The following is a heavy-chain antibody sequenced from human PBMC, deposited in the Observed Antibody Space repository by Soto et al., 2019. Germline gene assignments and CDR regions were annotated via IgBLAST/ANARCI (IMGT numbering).Heavy chain of an antibody. CDR1: VASISIGDCY. CDR2: IYYSGTT. J-gene: IGHJ6*01. D-gene: IGHD1-1*01. Sequence: SETLGVSCTFSVASISIGDCYWSWIRQHPGKGLAWIGYIYYSGTTYYNPSLKSQATVSIDTSNNQFSLRLNSVTAADTAVYYCARDCRNNWNAGGYYYYAMDVWGQGTTVTVSS. V-gene: IGHV4-31*01. CDR3: ARDCRNNWNAGGYYYYAMDV.